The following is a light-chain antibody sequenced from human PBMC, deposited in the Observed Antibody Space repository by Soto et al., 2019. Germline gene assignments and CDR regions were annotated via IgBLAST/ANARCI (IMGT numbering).Light chain of an antibody. CDR1: QGVTTN. CDR3: QQYNNWPFS. V-gene: IGKV3-15*01. CDR2: DVS. J-gene: IGKJ5*01. Sequence: EIVMTQSPATLSVSPGERATLSCRAGQGVTTNFAWYQQKSGQSPRLLIYDVSTRATGVPARFSGTGSETDFTLTISGLQSEDSAVYFCQQYNNWPFSFGQGTRREIK.